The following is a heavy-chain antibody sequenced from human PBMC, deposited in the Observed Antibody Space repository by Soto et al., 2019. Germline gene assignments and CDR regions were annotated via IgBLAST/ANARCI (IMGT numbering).Heavy chain of an antibody. CDR1: GFTFNTYG. J-gene: IGHJ6*02. Sequence: GESLRLSCTTSGFTFNTYGMHWVRQAPGKGLEWVAIIWYDGSNKYYADSVKGRFTTSRDNSKNTLYLQMNSLRAKDTALYYCARSDCTGAYCYSWPFNYGVDVWGQGTTVTVSS. CDR3: ARSDCTGAYCYSWPFNYGVDV. V-gene: IGHV3-33*08. D-gene: IGHD2-21*02. CDR2: IWYDGSNK.